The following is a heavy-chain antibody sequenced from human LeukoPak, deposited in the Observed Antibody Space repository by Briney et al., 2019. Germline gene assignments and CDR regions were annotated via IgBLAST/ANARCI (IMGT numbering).Heavy chain of an antibody. V-gene: IGHV1-2*06. CDR2: INPKSGGT. D-gene: IGHD2-8*01. CDR1: GYTFTGYY. Sequence: ASVKVSCKASGYTFTGYYIHWGRQAPGQGLEWMGRINPKSGGTNYAQRFQDRITMTRDTSISTAYMELSRLRSDDTAVYYCASRRYCTNGVCYPFDYWGQGTLVTVSS. J-gene: IGHJ4*02. CDR3: ASRRYCTNGVCYPFDY.